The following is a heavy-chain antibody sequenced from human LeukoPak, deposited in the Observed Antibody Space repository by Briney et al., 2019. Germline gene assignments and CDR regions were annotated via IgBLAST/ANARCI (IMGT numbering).Heavy chain of an antibody. J-gene: IGHJ4*02. D-gene: IGHD6-6*01. V-gene: IGHV4-39*07. Sequence: SETLSLTCTVSGGSISSGSYYWSWIRQPPGKGLEWIGEINHSGSTNYNPSLKSRVTISVDTSKNQFSLKLSSVTAADTAVYYCARGSIAARRGRGFDYWGQGTLVTVSS. CDR2: INHSGST. CDR3: ARGSIAARRGRGFDY. CDR1: GGSISSGSYY.